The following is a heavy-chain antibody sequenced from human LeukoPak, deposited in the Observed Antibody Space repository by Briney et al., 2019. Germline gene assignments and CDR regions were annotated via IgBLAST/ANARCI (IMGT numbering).Heavy chain of an antibody. Sequence: PGGSLRLSGAASGFTFSRFGMHWVRQAPGTGLEWVAVIWYDGGNKYYADSVKGRFTISRDNPKNTVYLEMNSLRVEDTAVYYCARWDYSAAARRSGDYSMDVWGQGTTVTVSS. V-gene: IGHV3-33*01. D-gene: IGHD3-3*01. J-gene: IGHJ6*02. CDR2: IWYDGGNK. CDR1: GFTFSRFG. CDR3: ARWDYSAAARRSGDYSMDV.